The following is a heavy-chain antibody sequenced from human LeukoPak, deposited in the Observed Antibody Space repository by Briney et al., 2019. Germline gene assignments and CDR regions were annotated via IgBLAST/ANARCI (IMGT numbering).Heavy chain of an antibody. D-gene: IGHD3-10*01. J-gene: IGHJ4*02. CDR2: TNQDGSDK. V-gene: IGHV3-7*01. CDR3: ARESYDYGSASYYLFDF. Sequence: QPGGSLRLSCAASGFTFSRFWMSWVRQVPGKGLEWVANTNQDGSDKYYVDSVKGRFTISRDNAKNSLYLQMDSLRAEDTALYYCARESYDYGSASYYLFDFWGQGTLVSVSS. CDR1: GFTFSRFW.